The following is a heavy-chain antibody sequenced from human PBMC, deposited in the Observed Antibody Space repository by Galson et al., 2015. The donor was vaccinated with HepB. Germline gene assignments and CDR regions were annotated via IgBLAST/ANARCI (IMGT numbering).Heavy chain of an antibody. CDR3: TTGVVVTAFDY. J-gene: IGHJ4*02. Sequence: SLRLSCAASGFTFSNAWMRWVRQAPGKGLEWVGRIKSKTDGGTTDYAAPVKGRFTISRDDSKNTLYLQMNSLKTEDTAVYYCTTGVVVTAFDYWGQGTLVTVSS. CDR1: GFTFSNAW. D-gene: IGHD3-22*01. CDR2: IKSKTDGGTT. V-gene: IGHV3-15*01.